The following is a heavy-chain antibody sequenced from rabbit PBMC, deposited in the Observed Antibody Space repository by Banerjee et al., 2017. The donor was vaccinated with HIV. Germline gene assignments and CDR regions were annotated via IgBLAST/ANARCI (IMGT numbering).Heavy chain of an antibody. Sequence: QQQLEESGGGLVKPGGTLTLTCKASGIDFSSYYRMCWVRQAPGRGLELIACIYTTSGSTWYASWVNGRFTISRSTSLNTVDLQMTSLTAADTATYFCVRAGVYAGYPYAFNLWGPGTLVTVS. CDR1: GIDFSSYYR. D-gene: IGHD6-1*01. CDR3: VRAGVYAGYPYAFNL. J-gene: IGHJ4*01. CDR2: IYTTSGST. V-gene: IGHV1S43*01.